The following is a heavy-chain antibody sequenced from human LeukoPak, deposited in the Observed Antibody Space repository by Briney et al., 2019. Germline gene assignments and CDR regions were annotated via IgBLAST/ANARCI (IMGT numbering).Heavy chain of an antibody. Sequence: ASVKVSCKASGYTFTSYGISWVRQAPGQGLEWMGWISAYNGNTNYAQKLQGRVTMTTDTSTSTAYMELRSLRSDDTAVYYCARRGYSSSWYRSYYYGMDVWGQGTTVTVSS. J-gene: IGHJ6*02. CDR1: GYTFTSYG. D-gene: IGHD6-13*01. CDR2: ISAYNGNT. V-gene: IGHV1-18*01. CDR3: ARRGYSSSWYRSYYYGMDV.